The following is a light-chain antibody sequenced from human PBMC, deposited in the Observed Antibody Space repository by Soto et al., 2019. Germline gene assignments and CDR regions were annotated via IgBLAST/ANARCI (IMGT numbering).Light chain of an antibody. V-gene: IGKV3-15*01. J-gene: IGKJ4*01. CDR1: QSVSSD. CDR3: QQYYNWLT. Sequence: EIVMTQSPATLPVSPGGRATLSCRASQSVSSDLAWYQQKPGQPPRLLIYRTSTRATGIPARFSGSGSGTEFTLTISSMQSEDFAVYYCQQYYNWLTFGGGTKVDIK. CDR2: RTS.